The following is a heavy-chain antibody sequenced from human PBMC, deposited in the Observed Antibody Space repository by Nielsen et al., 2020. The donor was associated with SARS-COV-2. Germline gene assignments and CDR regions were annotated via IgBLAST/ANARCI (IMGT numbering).Heavy chain of an antibody. CDR2: IYYSGST. CDR3: AIGWYSAFDI. J-gene: IGHJ3*02. D-gene: IGHD6-19*01. Sequence: WIRQPPGKGLEWIGYIYYSGSTNYNPSLKSRVNISVDRSKNQFSLKLSSVTAADTAVYYCAIGWYSAFDIWGQGTMVTVSS. V-gene: IGHV4-59*12.